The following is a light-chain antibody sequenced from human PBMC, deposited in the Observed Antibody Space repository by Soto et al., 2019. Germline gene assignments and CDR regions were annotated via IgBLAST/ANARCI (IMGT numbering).Light chain of an antibody. V-gene: IGKV1-5*03. Sequence: GDRVTITCRASESISRWLAWYQQEPGQAPKLLIHRASTLATGVPSRISGSGSGTDFTLTISNLQPDDFATYYCQQYKSYSPYTFGQGTK. CDR3: QQYKSYSPYT. CDR1: ESISRW. J-gene: IGKJ2*01. CDR2: RAS.